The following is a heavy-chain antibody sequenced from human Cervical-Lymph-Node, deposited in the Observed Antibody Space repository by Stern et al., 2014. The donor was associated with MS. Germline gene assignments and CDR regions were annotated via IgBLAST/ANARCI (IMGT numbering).Heavy chain of an antibody. CDR1: GFTFRDYH. Sequence: VQLVESGGGSVKPGGSLRLSRAVSGFTFRDYHMHWIRQAPGKGLEWISYISTTGKTTYYADSVKGRFTISRDNAKNSLYLQMNSLRVEDTAVYYCVRASDPLFEYWGQGTLVTVSS. CDR2: ISTTGKTT. V-gene: IGHV3-11*01. D-gene: IGHD2-21*02. J-gene: IGHJ4*02. CDR3: VRASDPLFEY.